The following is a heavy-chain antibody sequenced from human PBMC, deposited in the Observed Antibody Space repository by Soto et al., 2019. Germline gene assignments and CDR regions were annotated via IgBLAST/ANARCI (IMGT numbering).Heavy chain of an antibody. V-gene: IGHV3-23*01. CDR3: AQGPLDDCLGGSCHFDH. J-gene: IGHJ4*02. Sequence: GGSLRLSCVASGFTFRNNAMNWVRQAPGKGLEWVSDITSDGWKTHYADAVKGRFTISRDNVEDTLFLQLNNVRGDDTAVYFGAQGPLDDCLGGSCHFDHWGQGVLVTVSS. D-gene: IGHD2-15*01. CDR2: ITSDGWKT. CDR1: GFTFRNNA.